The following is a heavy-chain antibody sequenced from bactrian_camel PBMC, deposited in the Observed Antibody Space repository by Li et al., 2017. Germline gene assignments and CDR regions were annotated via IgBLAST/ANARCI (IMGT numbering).Heavy chain of an antibody. D-gene: IGHD4*01. CDR1: GLSFADSG. J-gene: IGHJ4*01. CDR2: MRTDGTT. V-gene: IGHV3S63*01. CDR3: NALSIIAPYNY. Sequence: VQLVESGGGSVQAGESLTLSCTASGLSFADSGMAWYRQAPGTECLLVSFMRTDGTTYYAESVKGRFTISRDNAKSTVYLQLDTLKSEDTAMYYCNALSIIAPYNYWGQGTQVTVS.